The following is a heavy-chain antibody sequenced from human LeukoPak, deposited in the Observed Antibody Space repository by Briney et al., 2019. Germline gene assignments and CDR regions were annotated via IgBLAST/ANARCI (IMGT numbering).Heavy chain of an antibody. V-gene: IGHV3-23*01. CDR3: AKRGVVIRVILVGFHKEAYYFDS. D-gene: IGHD3-22*01. Sequence: GGSLRLSCAVSGITLGNYGMSWVRQAPGEGLEWVAGISDSGGSTNYADSVKGRFTISRDNPKNTLYLQMNSLRAEDTAVYFCAKRGVVIRVILVGFHKEAYYFDSWGQGALVTVSS. J-gene: IGHJ4*02. CDR1: GITLGNYG. CDR2: ISDSGGST.